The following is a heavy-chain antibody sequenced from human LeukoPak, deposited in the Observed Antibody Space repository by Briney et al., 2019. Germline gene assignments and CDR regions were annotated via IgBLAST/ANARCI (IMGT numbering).Heavy chain of an antibody. V-gene: IGHV3-7*03. CDR2: IKQDGREK. D-gene: IGHD5-24*01. CDR3: AKGARDGYYYYYYMDV. Sequence: GGSLRLSCAASGFTFSRYWMSWVRQAPGKGLEWVANIKQDGREKYYVDSVKGRFTISRDNAKNSLYLQMNSLRAEDTAVYYCAKGARDGYYYYYYMDVWGKGTTVTISS. J-gene: IGHJ6*03. CDR1: GFTFSRYW.